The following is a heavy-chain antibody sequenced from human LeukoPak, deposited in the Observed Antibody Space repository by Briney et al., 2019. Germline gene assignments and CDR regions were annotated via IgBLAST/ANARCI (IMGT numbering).Heavy chain of an antibody. CDR3: AKTSGSYQKNAFDI. CDR1: GGSISSYY. CDR2: ISGSGGST. J-gene: IGHJ3*02. Sequence: ETLSLTCTVFGGSISSYYWSLVRQAPGKGLEWVSAISGSGGSTYYADSVKGRFTISRDNSKNTLYLQMNSLRAEDTAVYYCAKTSGSYQKNAFDIWGQGTMVTVSS. D-gene: IGHD1-26*01. V-gene: IGHV3-23*01.